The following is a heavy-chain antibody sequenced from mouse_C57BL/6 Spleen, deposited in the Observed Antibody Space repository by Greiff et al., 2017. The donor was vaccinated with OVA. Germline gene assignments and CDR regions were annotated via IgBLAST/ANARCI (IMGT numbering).Heavy chain of an antibody. Sequence: VQLQQSVAELVRPGASVKLSCTASGFNIKNTYMHWVKQRPEQGLEWIGRIDPANGNNKYAPKFQGKATITADTSSNTAYLQLSSLTSEDTSIYYCARGYYYGSSYGYFDVWGTGTTVTVSS. D-gene: IGHD1-1*01. CDR2: IDPANGNN. CDR3: ARGYYYGSSYGYFDV. V-gene: IGHV14-3*01. CDR1: GFNIKNTY. J-gene: IGHJ1*03.